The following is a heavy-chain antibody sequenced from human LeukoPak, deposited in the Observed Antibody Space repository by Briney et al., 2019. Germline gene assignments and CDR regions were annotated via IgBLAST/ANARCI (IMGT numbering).Heavy chain of an antibody. D-gene: IGHD6-19*01. CDR3: AREITVAGNDRRFDP. Sequence: PGTSLRLSCAASGITFSSFATHWVRQPPGKGLEWVAVISHDGNTKMYSDSVKGRFTIFRDDSKNTLYPQMNSLRPEDTAMYYCAREITVAGNDRRFDPWGQGTLVSVSS. J-gene: IGHJ5*02. CDR1: GITFSSFA. V-gene: IGHV3-30-3*01. CDR2: ISHDGNTK.